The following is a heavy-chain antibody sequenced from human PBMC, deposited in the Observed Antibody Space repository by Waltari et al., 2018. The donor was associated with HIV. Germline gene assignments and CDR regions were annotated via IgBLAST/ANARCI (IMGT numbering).Heavy chain of an antibody. CDR3: TRDDPGPTCIHF. Sequence: EVQLAESGGGLVQPGGSLRLSCLASGFSFNNYWLQWVRQAPGKGLIWVAQMGPDVSNGRYANSEEGRFNISKDNAKNTRYVQMNSLRGEDTAVYYCTRDDPGPTCIHFWGQGTLGTVSP. CDR2: MGPDVSNG. CDR1: GFSFNNYW. D-gene: IGHD3-3*02. J-gene: IGHJ4*02. V-gene: IGHV3-74*01.